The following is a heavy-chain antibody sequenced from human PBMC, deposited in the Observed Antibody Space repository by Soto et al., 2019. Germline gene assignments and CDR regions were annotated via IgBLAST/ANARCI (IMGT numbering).Heavy chain of an antibody. D-gene: IGHD1-26*01. Sequence: GGSLRLSCAASGFTFNTYEFNWVRQAPGKGLEWISYISVSGNIIKYADSVKGRFTISRDNFKKVVYLHLSGLRVEDTAIYYCAKDWVGGSNNYQLDYWGQGTAVTVSS. CDR3: AKDWVGGSNNYQLDY. J-gene: IGHJ4*02. CDR2: ISVSGNII. CDR1: GFTFNTYE. V-gene: IGHV3-48*03.